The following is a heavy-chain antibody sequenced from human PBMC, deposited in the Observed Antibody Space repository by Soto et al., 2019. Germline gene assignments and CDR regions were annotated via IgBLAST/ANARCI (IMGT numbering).Heavy chain of an antibody. CDR2: ISAYNDHT. D-gene: IGHD1-1*01. CDR1: GYTLTTYG. Sequence: QVQLVQSGAEVKKPGASVKVSCKASGYTLTTYGVSWVRQAPGQGLEWVGWISAYNDHTNYAQKLQGRVTMTTDTATITAYMELRSLRSDDTAVYYCARGTYFDYWVQGPLVTVSS. V-gene: IGHV1-18*01. J-gene: IGHJ4*02. CDR3: ARGTYFDY.